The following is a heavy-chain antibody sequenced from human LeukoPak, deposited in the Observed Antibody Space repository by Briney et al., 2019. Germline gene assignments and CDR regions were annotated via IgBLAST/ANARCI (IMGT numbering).Heavy chain of an antibody. D-gene: IGHD3-9*01. CDR1: VYSFSNYA. V-gene: IGHV1-18*01. CDR3: ASHIGYYDVVVGDSPSAFDI. J-gene: IGHJ3*02. Sequence: ASVKVSFKSSVYSFSNYAISWVRQAPGQGLECMGWLSADNGNTKYAQKFQGRVTMTTDISTRTAHMELRSLRSDDTAVYYCASHIGYYDVVVGDSPSAFDIWGQGTMVTVSS. CDR2: LSADNGNT.